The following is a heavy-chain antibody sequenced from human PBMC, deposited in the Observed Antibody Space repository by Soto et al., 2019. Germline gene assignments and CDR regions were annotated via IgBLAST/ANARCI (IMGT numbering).Heavy chain of an antibody. CDR3: ASRGRYCSSTSCFDY. Sequence: PGGSLRLSCAASGFTVSSNYMSWVRQAPGKGLEWVSVIYSGGSTYYADSVKGRFTTSRHNSKNTLYLQMNSLRAEDTAVYYCASRGRYCSSTSCFDYWGQGTLVTVSS. V-gene: IGHV3-53*04. D-gene: IGHD2-2*01. CDR1: GFTVSSNY. CDR2: IYSGGST. J-gene: IGHJ4*02.